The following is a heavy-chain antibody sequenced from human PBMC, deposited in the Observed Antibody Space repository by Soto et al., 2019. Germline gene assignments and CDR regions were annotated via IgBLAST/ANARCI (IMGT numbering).Heavy chain of an antibody. Sequence: SETLSLTCTVSGGSISSGGYYWSWIRQHPGKGLEWIGYIYYSGSTYYNPSLKSRVTISVDTSKNQFSLKLSSVTATDTAVYYCARVAFGDLGHWGQGTLVTVSS. CDR3: ARVAFGDLGH. CDR1: GGSISSGGYY. V-gene: IGHV4-31*03. D-gene: IGHD3-10*01. J-gene: IGHJ4*02. CDR2: IYYSGST.